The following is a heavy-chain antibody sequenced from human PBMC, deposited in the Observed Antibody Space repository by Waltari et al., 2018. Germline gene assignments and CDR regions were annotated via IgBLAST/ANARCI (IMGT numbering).Heavy chain of an antibody. J-gene: IGHJ5*02. Sequence: QLQLQESGPGLVKPSETLSLTCTVSGGSISSSSYYWGWIRQPPGKGLEWIGSNYYSGSTYYNPSLKSRVTISVDTSKNQFSLKLSSVTAADTAVYYCARQRQLVLGWFDPWGQGTLVTVSS. CDR3: ARQRQLVLGWFDP. V-gene: IGHV4-39*01. CDR2: NYYSGST. CDR1: GGSISSSSYY. D-gene: IGHD6-13*01.